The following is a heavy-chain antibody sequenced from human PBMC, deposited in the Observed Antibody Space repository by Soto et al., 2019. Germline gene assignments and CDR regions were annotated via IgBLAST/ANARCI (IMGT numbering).Heavy chain of an antibody. CDR2: IIPIFGTA. V-gene: IGHV1-69*13. Sequence: SVKVSCKASGGTFSSYAISWVRQAPGQGLEWMGGIIPIFGTANYAQKFQGRVTITADESTSTAYMELSSLRSEDTAVYYCAREESAVTHNWFDPWGQGTLVTVSS. J-gene: IGHJ5*02. CDR1: GGTFSSYA. CDR3: AREESAVTHNWFDP. D-gene: IGHD3-10*01.